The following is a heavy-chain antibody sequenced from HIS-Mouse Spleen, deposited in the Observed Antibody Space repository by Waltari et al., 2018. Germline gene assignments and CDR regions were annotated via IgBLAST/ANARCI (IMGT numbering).Heavy chain of an antibody. CDR2: IYYSGTT. D-gene: IGHD6-13*01. CDR3: AREIPYSSSWYDWYFDL. CDR1: GGSISSSSYY. Sequence: QLQLQESGPGLVKPSETLSLTCTVSGGSISSSSYYWCWIRQPPGKGLGWIGSIYYSGTTYSNPSLKSRVTISVDTSKNQFSLKLSSVTAADTAVYYCAREIPYSSSWYDWYFDLWGRGTLVTVSS. V-gene: IGHV4-39*07. J-gene: IGHJ2*01.